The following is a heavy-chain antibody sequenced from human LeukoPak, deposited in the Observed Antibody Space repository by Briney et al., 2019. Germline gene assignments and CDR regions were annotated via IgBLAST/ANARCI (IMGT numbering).Heavy chain of an antibody. J-gene: IGHJ6*02. V-gene: IGHV4-59*01. CDR2: IYYSGST. Sequence: PSETLSLTCTVSGGSISSYYWSWIRQPPGKGLEWIGYIYYSGSTNYNPSLKSRVTISVDTSKNQFSLKLSSVTAADTAVYYCARENRIAAAGTTPYYYYYGMDVWGQGTTVTVSS. D-gene: IGHD6-13*01. CDR3: ARENRIAAAGTTPYYYYYGMDV. CDR1: GGSISSYY.